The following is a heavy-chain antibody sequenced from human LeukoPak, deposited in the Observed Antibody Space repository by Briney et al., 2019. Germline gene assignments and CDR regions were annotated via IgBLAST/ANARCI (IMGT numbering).Heavy chain of an antibody. CDR1: GGSISSSSYY. Sequence: PSETLSLTCTVSGGSISSSSYYWSWIRQPPGKGLEWIGYIYYSGSTNYNPSLKSRVTISVDTSKNQFSLKLSSVTAADTAVYYCARVNSGSYYLDYWGQGTLVTVSS. D-gene: IGHD1-26*01. CDR3: ARVNSGSYYLDY. V-gene: IGHV4-61*01. CDR2: IYYSGST. J-gene: IGHJ4*02.